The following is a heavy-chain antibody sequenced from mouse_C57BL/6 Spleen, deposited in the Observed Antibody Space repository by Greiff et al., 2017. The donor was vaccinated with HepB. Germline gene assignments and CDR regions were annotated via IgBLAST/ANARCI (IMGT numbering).Heavy chain of an antibody. CDR2: ISDGGSYT. V-gene: IGHV5-4*01. J-gene: IGHJ1*03. CDR3: AREIYYGNFWYFDV. CDR1: GFTFSSYA. Sequence: EVMLVESGGGLVKPGGSLKLSCAASGFTFSSYAMSWVRQTPEKRLEWVATISDGGSYTYYPDNVKGRFTISRDNAKNNLYLQMSHLKAEDTAMYYCAREIYYGNFWYFDVWGTGTTVTVSS. D-gene: IGHD2-1*01.